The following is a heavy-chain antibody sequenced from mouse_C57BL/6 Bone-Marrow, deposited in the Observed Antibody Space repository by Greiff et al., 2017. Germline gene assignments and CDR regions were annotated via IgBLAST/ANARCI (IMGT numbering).Heavy chain of an antibody. D-gene: IGHD3-3*01. Sequence: EVQLVESGAELVRPGASVKLSCTASGFNIKDDYMHWVKQRPEQGLEWIGWIDPENGDTEYASKFQGKANIKADTSSNTAYLQLSSLTSEDTAGYYCATPVLGDYWGQGTTLTVSS. V-gene: IGHV14-4*01. CDR3: ATPVLGDY. J-gene: IGHJ2*01. CDR2: IDPENGDT. CDR1: GFNIKDDY.